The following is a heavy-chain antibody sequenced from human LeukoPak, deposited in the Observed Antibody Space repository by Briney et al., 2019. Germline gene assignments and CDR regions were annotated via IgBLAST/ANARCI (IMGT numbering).Heavy chain of an antibody. CDR2: IYSGGST. D-gene: IGHD2-21*02. Sequence: GGSLRLSCAASGLTVSSNCMSWVRQAPGKGLEWVSFIYSGGSTYYTDSVKGRFTISRDNSKNTLSLQMNSLRAEDTALYYCAKSPKPVTAALYFDYWGQGALVTVSS. CDR3: AKSPKPVTAALYFDY. CDR1: GLTVSSNC. V-gene: IGHV3-53*01. J-gene: IGHJ4*02.